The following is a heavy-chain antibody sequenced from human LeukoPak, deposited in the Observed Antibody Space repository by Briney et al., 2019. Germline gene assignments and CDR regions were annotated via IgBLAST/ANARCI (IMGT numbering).Heavy chain of an antibody. V-gene: IGHV3-48*01. CDR2: ISVGGSII. CDR3: AGILEWSDDAFDI. CDR1: GFTFSSYS. J-gene: IGHJ3*02. D-gene: IGHD3-3*01. Sequence: GGSLRLSCAASGFTFSSYSMNWVRQAPGKGLEWVSYISVGGSIIYQADSVKGRFTISRDNAKSSLYLQMNSLRAEDTAVYYCAGILEWSDDAFDIWGQGTMVTVSS.